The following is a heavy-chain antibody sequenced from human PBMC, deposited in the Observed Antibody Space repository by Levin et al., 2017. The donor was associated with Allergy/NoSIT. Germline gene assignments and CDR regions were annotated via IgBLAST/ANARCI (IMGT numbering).Heavy chain of an antibody. Sequence: GGSLRLSCAASGFTFSDYYMSWIRQAPGKGLEWVSYISSSGSTIYYADSVKGRFTISRDNAKNSLYLQMNSLRAEDTAVYYCARATSYDSKLWDYWGQGTLVTVSS. CDR3: ARATSYDSKLWDY. CDR1: GFTFSDYY. CDR2: ISSSGSTI. V-gene: IGHV3-11*01. J-gene: IGHJ4*02. D-gene: IGHD3-22*01.